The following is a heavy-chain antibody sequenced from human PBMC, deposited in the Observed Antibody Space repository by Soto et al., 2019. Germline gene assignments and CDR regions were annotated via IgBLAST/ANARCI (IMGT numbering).Heavy chain of an antibody. CDR3: AKGLGPGRGTVTTGIAVAAPYYYGMDV. CDR2: ISGSGGST. J-gene: IGHJ6*02. CDR1: GFTFSSYA. D-gene: IGHD6-19*01. Sequence: EVQLLESGGGLVQPGGSLRLSCAASGFTFSSYAMSWVRQAPGKGLAWVSAISGSGGSTYYADSVKGRFTISRDNSKNTRYRQMNSLRAEDTAGEYGAKGLGPGRGTVTTGIAVAAPYYYGMDVWGQGTTVTVSS. V-gene: IGHV3-23*01.